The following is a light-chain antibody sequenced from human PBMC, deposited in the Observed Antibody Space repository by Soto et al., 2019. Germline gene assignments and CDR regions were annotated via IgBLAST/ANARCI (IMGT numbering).Light chain of an antibody. V-gene: IGLV2-23*01. J-gene: IGLJ3*02. CDR1: SSDVGNYNH. Sequence: QSVLTQPASVSGSPGQSVTISCTGTSSDVGNYNHVSWYQQHPGKAPKLMIYEATRRPSGVSNRFSASKSGNTASLTISGLQAEDESDYYCCSYAGSQTWVFGGGTKLTVL. CDR2: EAT. CDR3: CSYAGSQTWV.